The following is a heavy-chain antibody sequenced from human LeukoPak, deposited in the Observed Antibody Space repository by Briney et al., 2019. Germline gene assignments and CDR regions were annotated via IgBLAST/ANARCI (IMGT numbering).Heavy chain of an antibody. D-gene: IGHD5-18*01. V-gene: IGHV3-7*01. CDR2: IKQDGSEK. Sequence: PGESLRLSCAASEFTLSNYWMSWVRQAAGKGLEWVANIKQDGSEKNYVDSVKGRFTISRDNAKNSLYLQMNSLRAEDTAVYYCASEGELGYGYFYWGQGTLVTVSS. J-gene: IGHJ4*02. CDR3: ASEGELGYGYFY. CDR1: EFTLSNYW.